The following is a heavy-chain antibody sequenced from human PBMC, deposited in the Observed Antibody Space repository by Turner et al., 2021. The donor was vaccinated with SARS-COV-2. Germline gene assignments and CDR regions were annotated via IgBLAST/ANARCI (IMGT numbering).Heavy chain of an antibody. CDR1: GYTFTSYF. V-gene: IGHV1-46*01. D-gene: IGHD2-21*02. CDR2: INPSGGST. Sequence: QVQLVQSGAEVKKPGASVKVSCKASGYTFTSYFMHWVRQAPGQGLEWMGIINPSGGSTSYAQKFQGRVTMTRDTSTSTVYMELSSLRSEDTAVNYCAREGHIVVVTATPIDYWGQGTLVTVSS. J-gene: IGHJ4*02. CDR3: AREGHIVVVTATPIDY.